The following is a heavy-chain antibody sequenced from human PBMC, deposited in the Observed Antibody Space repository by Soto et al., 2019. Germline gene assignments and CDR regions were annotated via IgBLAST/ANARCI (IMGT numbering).Heavy chain of an antibody. Sequence: PGKGLEWVAVISYDGSNKYYADSVKGRFTISRDNSKNTLYLQMNSLRAEDTAVYYCAKDYLRTYGDYSPLDYWGQGTLVTVS. J-gene: IGHJ4*02. V-gene: IGHV3-30*18. D-gene: IGHD4-17*01. CDR2: ISYDGSNK. CDR3: AKDYLRTYGDYSPLDY.